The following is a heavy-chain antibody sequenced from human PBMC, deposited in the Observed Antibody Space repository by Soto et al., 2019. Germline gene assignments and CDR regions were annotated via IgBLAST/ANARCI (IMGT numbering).Heavy chain of an antibody. CDR3: ARCSRRWLRCMDV. CDR1: GGSIRESGLY. D-gene: IGHD5-12*01. Sequence: PSETLSLTCTVSGGSIRESGLYWGWIRQSPGKGLEWIGSIFFSGRTHYNPSLKSRVSISIDASKNQFSLNVISVTAADTAVYYCARCSRRWLRCMDVWGQGTTVTVSS. V-gene: IGHV4-39*01. CDR2: IFFSGRT. J-gene: IGHJ6*02.